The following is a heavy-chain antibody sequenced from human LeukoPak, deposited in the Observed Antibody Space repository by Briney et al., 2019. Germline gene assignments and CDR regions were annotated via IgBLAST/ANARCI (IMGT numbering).Heavy chain of an antibody. D-gene: IGHD3-10*01. J-gene: IGHJ6*02. CDR3: ARGRRFGELSYYYYGMDV. CDR2: INHSGST. V-gene: IGHV4-34*01. CDR1: GGSFSGYY. Sequence: PSETLSFTCAVYGGSFSGYYWSWIRQPPGKGLEWIGEINHSGSTNYNPSLKSRVTISVDTSKNQFSLKLSSVTAADTAVYYCARGRRFGELSYYYYGMDVWGQGTTVTVSS.